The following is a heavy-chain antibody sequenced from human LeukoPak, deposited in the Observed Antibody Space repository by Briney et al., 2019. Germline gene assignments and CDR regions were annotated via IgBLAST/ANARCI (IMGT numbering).Heavy chain of an antibody. V-gene: IGHV3-23*01. CDR2: IGVSGGIT. J-gene: IGHJ6*02. Sequence: GGSLRLSCAASGFTFRSYGLNWVRQAPGKGLEWVSGIGVSGGITYYADSVKGRFTISRDNSKNTVYLQMNSLRAEDTAVYYCVRGGHKLDIETSRYYYGLDVWGQGTTVTVSS. CDR3: VRGGHKLDIETSRYYYGLDV. CDR1: GFTFRSYG. D-gene: IGHD2-2*03.